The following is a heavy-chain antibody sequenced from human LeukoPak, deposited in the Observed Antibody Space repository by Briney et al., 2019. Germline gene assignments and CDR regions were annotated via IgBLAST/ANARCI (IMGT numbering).Heavy chain of an antibody. Sequence: PSETLSLTCAVYGGSFSGYYWSWIRQPPGKGLEWIGEINHSGSTNYNPSLKSRVTISVDTSKNQFSLKLSSVTAADTAVYYCARSQGGSSDYWGQGTLVTASS. V-gene: IGHV4-34*01. J-gene: IGHJ4*02. CDR3: ARSQGGSSDY. CDR2: INHSGST. D-gene: IGHD5-12*01. CDR1: GGSFSGYY.